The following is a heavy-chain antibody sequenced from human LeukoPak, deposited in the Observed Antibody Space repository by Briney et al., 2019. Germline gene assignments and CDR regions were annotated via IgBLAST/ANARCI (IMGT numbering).Heavy chain of an antibody. CDR3: VRGVPVTPGIDY. D-gene: IGHD2-2*01. J-gene: IGHJ4*02. CDR2: ICTDETTI. CDR1: GFTFSNYC. Sequence: GGSQRLSCAASGFTFSNYCMHWVRQPPGKGLVWVSQICTDETTIRSADSVKGRFTISRDNAKNTLYLQMSSLRVEDTAVYYCVRGVPVTPGIDYWGQGTLVTVSS. V-gene: IGHV3-74*01.